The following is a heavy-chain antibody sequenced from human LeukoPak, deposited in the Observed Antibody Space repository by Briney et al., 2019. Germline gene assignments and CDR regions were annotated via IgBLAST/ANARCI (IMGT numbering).Heavy chain of an antibody. CDR2: VNREGTTT. V-gene: IGHV3-74*03. D-gene: IGHD3-9*01. J-gene: IGHJ4*02. Sequence: PGGSLRLACAASGFTFNTYWMHWVRQAPGKGLVWVARVNREGTTTTYADSVKGRFTISRDNAKNTLYLQMNNLRAEDTAVYYCASDLDWILFDYWGQGTLVTVSS. CDR1: GFTFNTYW. CDR3: ASDLDWILFDY.